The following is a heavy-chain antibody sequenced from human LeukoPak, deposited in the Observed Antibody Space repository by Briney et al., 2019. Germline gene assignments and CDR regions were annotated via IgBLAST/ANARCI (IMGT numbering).Heavy chain of an antibody. D-gene: IGHD1-26*01. V-gene: IGHV4-34*01. CDR1: GGSFSGYY. CDR2: INHSGST. Sequence: SETLSLTCAVYGGSFSGYYWTWIRQPPGKGLEWIGEINHSGSTNYNPSLKSRVTISVDTSKNQVSLKLTSVTAADTAVYYCARGRVGPTKELDRWGQGTLVTVSS. CDR3: ARGRVGPTKELDR. J-gene: IGHJ5*02.